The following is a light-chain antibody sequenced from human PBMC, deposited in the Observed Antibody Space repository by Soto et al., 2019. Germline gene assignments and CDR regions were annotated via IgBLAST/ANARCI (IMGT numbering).Light chain of an antibody. CDR1: SSDVGSYNL. V-gene: IGLV2-23*02. CDR2: DVS. J-gene: IGLJ2*01. CDR3: CSYAGTHVV. Sequence: QSALTQPASVSGSPGQSITISCTGTSSDVGSYNLVSWYQQHPGKAPKLMIYDVSKRPSGVSNRFSGSKSGNTASLTISGVQAEDEADYYCCSYAGTHVVFGGGTKLTVL.